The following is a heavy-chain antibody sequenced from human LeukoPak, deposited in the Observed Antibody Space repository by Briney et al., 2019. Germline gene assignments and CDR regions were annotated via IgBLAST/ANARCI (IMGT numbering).Heavy chain of an antibody. Sequence: SETLSLTCIVSGYSISSGYYWGWIRQPPGKGLEWIGSIYHSGSTYYNPSLKSRVTISVDTSKNQFSLKLSSVTAADTAVYYCARESQYDDERGYWGQGTLVTVSS. J-gene: IGHJ4*02. CDR1: GYSISSGYY. CDR3: ARESQYDDERGY. V-gene: IGHV4-38-2*02. CDR2: IYHSGST. D-gene: IGHD3-16*01.